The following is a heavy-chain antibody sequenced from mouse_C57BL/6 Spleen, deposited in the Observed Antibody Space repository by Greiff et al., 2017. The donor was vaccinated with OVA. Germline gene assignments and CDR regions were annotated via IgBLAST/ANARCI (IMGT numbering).Heavy chain of an antibody. D-gene: IGHD2-2*01. CDR1: GYTFTSYW. CDR2: IHPNSGST. CDR3: APIYYGYDGGFAY. V-gene: IGHV1-64*01. Sequence: QVQMQQPGAELVKPGASVKLSCKASGYTFTSYWMHWVKQRPGQGLEWIGMIHPNSGSTNYNEKFKSKATLTVDKSSSTAYMQLSSLTSEDSAVYYCAPIYYGYDGGFAYWGQGTLVTVSA. J-gene: IGHJ3*01.